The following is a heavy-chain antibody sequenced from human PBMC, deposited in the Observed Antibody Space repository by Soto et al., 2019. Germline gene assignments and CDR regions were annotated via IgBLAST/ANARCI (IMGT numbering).Heavy chain of an antibody. J-gene: IGHJ5*02. CDR1: GYSISSGYY. CDR2: IYHSGST. Sequence: SETLSLTCAASGYSISSGYYWGWIRQPPGKGLEWIGSIYHSGSTYYNPSLKSRVTISVDTSKNQFSLKLSSVTAADTAVYYCAREKAAMARDNWFDPWGQGTLVTVSS. V-gene: IGHV4-38-2*02. CDR3: AREKAAMARDNWFDP. D-gene: IGHD5-18*01.